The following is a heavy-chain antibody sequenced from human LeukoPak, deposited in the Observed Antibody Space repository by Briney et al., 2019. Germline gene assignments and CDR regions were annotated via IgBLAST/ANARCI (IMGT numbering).Heavy chain of an antibody. CDR1: GFVFSSYG. V-gene: IGHV3-30*18. CDR2: ISYDGGNE. Sequence: GGSLRLSCAASGFVFSSYGMHWVRQAPGKGLEWVAVISYDGGNEYFTGSVKGRFTISRDNSKNTLYLQMNSLRAEDTAVYYCAKAPNYSGSGSPLFDYWGQGTLVTVSS. J-gene: IGHJ4*02. CDR3: AKAPNYSGSGSPLFDY. D-gene: IGHD3-10*01.